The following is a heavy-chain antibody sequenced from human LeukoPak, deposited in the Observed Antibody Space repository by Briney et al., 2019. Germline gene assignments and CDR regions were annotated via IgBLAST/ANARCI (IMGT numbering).Heavy chain of an antibody. D-gene: IGHD4-11*01. Sequence: SETLSLTCSVAGGSISSYYWGWVRQPPGKGLEWIGSIYSSGSTNYNPSLKSRVTLSVATSKNQFSLKLSSVTAADTAVYYCARFVTVNGAFDIWGQGTVVTVSS. J-gene: IGHJ3*02. CDR2: IYSSGST. CDR3: ARFVTVNGAFDI. CDR1: GGSISSYY. V-gene: IGHV4-59*08.